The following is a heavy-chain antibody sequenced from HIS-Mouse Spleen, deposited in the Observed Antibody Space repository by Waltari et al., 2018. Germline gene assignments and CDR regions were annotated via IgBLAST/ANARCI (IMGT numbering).Heavy chain of an antibody. Sequence: QLQLQESGPGLVKPSETLSLTCPVSGCSISSSSYYWGWTRQPPGKGLEWIGSIYYSGSTYYNPSLKSRVTISVDTSKNQFSLKLSSVTAADTAVYYCAYGDYFDYWGQGTLVTVSS. CDR1: GCSISSSSYY. D-gene: IGHD4-17*01. J-gene: IGHJ4*02. CDR3: AYGDYFDY. CDR2: IYYSGST. V-gene: IGHV4-39*01.